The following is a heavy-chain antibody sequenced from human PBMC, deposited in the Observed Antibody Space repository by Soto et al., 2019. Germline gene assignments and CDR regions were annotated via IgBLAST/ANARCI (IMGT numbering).Heavy chain of an antibody. CDR1: VGSVSSGSYY. D-gene: IGHD3-9*01. Sequence: PSETLSLTCTVSVGSVSSGSYYCSWIRQPPGKGLKWIGYIYYSGSTNYNPSLKSRVTISVDTSKNQSSLKLSSVTAADTAVYYCARDTPRENFDWSSFDPWGQGTLVTVSS. CDR3: ARDTPRENFDWSSFDP. CDR2: IYYSGST. J-gene: IGHJ5*02. V-gene: IGHV4-61*01.